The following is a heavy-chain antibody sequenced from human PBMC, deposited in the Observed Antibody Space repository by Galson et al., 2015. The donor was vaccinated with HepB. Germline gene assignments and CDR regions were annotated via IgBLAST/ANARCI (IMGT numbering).Heavy chain of an antibody. V-gene: IGHV4-34*01. J-gene: IGHJ6*03. D-gene: IGHD2-2*01. CDR2: INHSGST. Sequence: LSLTCAVYGGSFSGYYWSWIRQPPGKGLEWIGEINHSGSTNYNPSPKSRVTISVDTSKNQFSLKLSSVTAADTAVYYCAREVGIVVVPAASYYYYMDVWDKGTTVTVSS. CDR1: GGSFSGYY. CDR3: AREVGIVVVPAASYYYYMDV.